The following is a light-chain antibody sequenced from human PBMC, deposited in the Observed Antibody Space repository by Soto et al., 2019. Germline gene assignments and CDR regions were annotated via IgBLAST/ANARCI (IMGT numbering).Light chain of an antibody. Sequence: EIVLTQSPATLSLSPGERATLSCRASQSVSSYLAWYRQRPGQAPRLVIYDTSTRATGVPARFSGSGSGTEFTLTISSLQSEDFGVYYCQQYNDWFSITFGQGTRLEIK. V-gene: IGKV3-15*01. CDR1: QSVSSY. J-gene: IGKJ5*01. CDR3: QQYNDWFSIT. CDR2: DTS.